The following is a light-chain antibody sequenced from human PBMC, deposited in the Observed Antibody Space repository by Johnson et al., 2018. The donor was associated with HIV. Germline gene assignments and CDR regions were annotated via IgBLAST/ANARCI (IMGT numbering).Light chain of an antibody. J-gene: IGLJ1*01. V-gene: IGLV1-51*02. CDR3: GTWDSRLSAYV. CDR2: ENN. Sequence: QSVLTQPPSVSAAPGQKVTISCSGSSYNIGNNYVSWYQQLPGTAPKLLIYENNKRPSGIPDRFSGSSSVTSATLGITGLQTGDEADYYCGTWDSRLSAYVFGSGTKVTVL. CDR1: SYNIGNNY.